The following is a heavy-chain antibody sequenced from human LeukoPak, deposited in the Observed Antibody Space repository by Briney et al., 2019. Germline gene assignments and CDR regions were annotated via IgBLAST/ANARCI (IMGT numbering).Heavy chain of an antibody. D-gene: IGHD5-18*01. J-gene: IGHJ3*02. CDR3: AKDRWDTAMPDAFDI. CDR2: ISGSGGST. Sequence: GGSLRLSCAASGFTFSSYGMHWVRQAPGKGLEWVSAISGSGGSTYYADSVKGRFTISRDNSKNTLYLQMNSLRAEDTAVYYCAKDRWDTAMPDAFDIWGQGTMVTVSS. CDR1: GFTFSSYG. V-gene: IGHV3-23*01.